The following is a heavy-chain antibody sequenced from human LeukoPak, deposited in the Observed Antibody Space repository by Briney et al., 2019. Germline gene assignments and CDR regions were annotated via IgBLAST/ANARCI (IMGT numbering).Heavy chain of an antibody. Sequence: SETLSLTCAVYGGSFSGYYWSWIRQPPGKGLEWIGEINHSGSANYNPSLKSRVTISVDTSKNQFSLKLSSVTAADTAVYYCARGPQWLRFSCGFDYWGQGTLVTVSS. CDR3: ARGPQWLRFSCGFDY. CDR2: INHSGSA. V-gene: IGHV4-34*01. J-gene: IGHJ4*02. CDR1: GGSFSGYY. D-gene: IGHD5-12*01.